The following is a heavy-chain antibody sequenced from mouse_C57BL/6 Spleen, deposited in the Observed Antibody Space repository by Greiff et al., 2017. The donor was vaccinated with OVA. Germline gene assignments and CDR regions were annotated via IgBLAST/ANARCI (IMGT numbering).Heavy chain of an antibody. CDR2: INPYNGGT. J-gene: IGHJ4*01. Sequence: EVQLQQSGPVLVKPGASVKMSCKASVYTFTDYYMNWVKQSHGKSLEWIGVINPYNGGTSYNQKFKGKATLTVDKSSSTAYMELNSLTSEDSAVYYCARSGYGNPYYAMDYWGQGTSVTVSS. V-gene: IGHV1-19*01. D-gene: IGHD2-1*01. CDR1: VYTFTDYY. CDR3: ARSGYGNPYYAMDY.